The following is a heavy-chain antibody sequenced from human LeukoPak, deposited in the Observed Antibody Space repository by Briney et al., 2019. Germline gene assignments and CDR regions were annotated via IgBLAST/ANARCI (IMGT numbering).Heavy chain of an antibody. D-gene: IGHD3-22*01. CDR2: FDPEGGET. CDR1: GYTLTELS. CDR3: ARTSARFQYDSGAHYSDC. V-gene: IGHV1-24*01. Sequence: GASVKVSCKVSGYTLTELSMHWVRQAPGKGLEWMGGFDPEGGETIYAQKFQGRVTMTTDTSTSTAYMELRSLRSDDTAVYYCARTSARFQYDSGAHYSDCWGQGTLVTVSS. J-gene: IGHJ4*02.